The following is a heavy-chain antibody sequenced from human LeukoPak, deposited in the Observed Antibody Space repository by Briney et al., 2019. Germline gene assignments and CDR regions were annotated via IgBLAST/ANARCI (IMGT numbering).Heavy chain of an antibody. CDR2: ISYDGSNR. J-gene: IGHJ4*02. V-gene: IGHV3-30*04. Sequence: GGSLRLSCAASGFTFSNFAVHWVRQAPGKGLEWVAVISYDGSNRYYADSVKGRFTISRDNSKSMVYLQMNSLRPEDTAVYYCARDQGSGWPYYFDYWGQGTLVTVSS. D-gene: IGHD6-19*01. CDR1: GFTFSNFA. CDR3: ARDQGSGWPYYFDY.